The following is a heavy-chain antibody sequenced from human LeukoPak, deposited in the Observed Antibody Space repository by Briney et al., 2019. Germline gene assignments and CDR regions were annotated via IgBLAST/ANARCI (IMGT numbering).Heavy chain of an antibody. CDR1: GFTFSSYW. CDR3: ATLGYSYGEDYFAY. Sequence: GGSLRLSCAASGFTFSSYWMHWVRQAPGKGLVGVSRINSDGSSTSYADSVKGRITTSTDNAKNTLYLQMNSLRAEDTAVYYCATLGYSYGEDYFAYWGQGTLVTVSS. D-gene: IGHD5-18*01. V-gene: IGHV3-74*01. J-gene: IGHJ4*02. CDR2: INSDGSST.